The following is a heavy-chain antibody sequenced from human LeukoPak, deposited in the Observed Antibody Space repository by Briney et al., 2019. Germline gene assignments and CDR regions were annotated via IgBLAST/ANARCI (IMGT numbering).Heavy chain of an antibody. CDR2: IYYSGST. CDR1: GGSISSYY. D-gene: IGHD3-10*01. Sequence: SETLSLTCTVSGGSISSYYWSWIRQPPGKGLEWIGYIYYSGSTNYNPSLKSRVTISVDTSKNQFSLKLSSVTAADTAVYYCARGAYGSGSYYPAWVGRPPILGAFDIWGQGTMVTVSS. CDR3: ARGAYGSGSYYPAWVGRPPILGAFDI. J-gene: IGHJ3*02. V-gene: IGHV4-59*01.